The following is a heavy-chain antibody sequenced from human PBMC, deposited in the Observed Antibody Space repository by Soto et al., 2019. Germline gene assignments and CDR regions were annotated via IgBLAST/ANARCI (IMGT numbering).Heavy chain of an antibody. J-gene: IGHJ4*02. Sequence: ASVKVSCKASGYTFTNYGISWVRQAPGQGLEWMGWISAYNGNTNYAQKLQGRVTMTTDTSTSTAYMELRSLRAEDTAVYYCARRRLRYFDWLLGYFDYWGQGTLVTVSS. CDR3: ARRRLRYFDWLLGYFDY. CDR2: ISAYNGNT. CDR1: GYTFTNYG. D-gene: IGHD3-9*01. V-gene: IGHV1-18*01.